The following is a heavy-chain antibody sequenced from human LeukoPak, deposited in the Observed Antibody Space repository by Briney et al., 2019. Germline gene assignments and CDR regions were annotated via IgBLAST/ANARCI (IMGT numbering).Heavy chain of an antibody. D-gene: IGHD2-15*01. CDR2: IYPGDSDT. CDR1: GYSFTSYW. V-gene: IGHV5-51*01. J-gene: IGHJ4*02. Sequence: GESLKISRKGSGYSFTSYWIGWVRQMPGKGLERMGIIYPGDSDTRYSPSFQGQVTISADKSISTAYLQWSSLKASDTAMYYCARPAGFCSGGSCYMIRYYFDYWGQGTLVTVSS. CDR3: ARPAGFCSGGSCYMIRYYFDY.